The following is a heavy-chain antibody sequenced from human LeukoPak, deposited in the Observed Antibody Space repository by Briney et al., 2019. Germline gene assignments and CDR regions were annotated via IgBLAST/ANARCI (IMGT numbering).Heavy chain of an antibody. V-gene: IGHV3-48*02. CDR1: GFTFSSYA. CDR2: ISSSSNTI. Sequence: GGSLRLSCAASGFTFSSYAMNWVRQAPGKGLEWVSFISSSSNTIYYADSVKGRFTISRDNAKNSLYPQMDSLRHEDTAVYYCARPNYYDSSGYYVWGAFDIWGQGTMVTVSS. J-gene: IGHJ3*02. CDR3: ARPNYYDSSGYYVWGAFDI. D-gene: IGHD3-22*01.